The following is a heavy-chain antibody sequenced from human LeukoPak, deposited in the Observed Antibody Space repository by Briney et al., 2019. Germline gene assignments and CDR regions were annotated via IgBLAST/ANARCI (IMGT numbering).Heavy chain of an antibody. J-gene: IGHJ6*02. D-gene: IGHD4-17*01. CDR2: ISSSGSTI. CDR1: GFTFDDYG. V-gene: IGHV3-48*03. Sequence: PGGSLRLSCAASGFTFDDYGMNWVRQAPGKGLEWVSYISSSGSTIYYADSVKGRFTISRDNAKNSLYLQMNSLRAEDTAVYYCARDKTTVTSYYYGMDVWGQGTTVTVSS. CDR3: ARDKTTVTSYYYGMDV.